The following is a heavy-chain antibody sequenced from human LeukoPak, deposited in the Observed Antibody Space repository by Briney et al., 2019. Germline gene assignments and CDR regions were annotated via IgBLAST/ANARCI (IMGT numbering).Heavy chain of an antibody. CDR2: IIPIFGTA. V-gene: IGHV1-69*13. J-gene: IGHJ6*02. CDR3: ARTRVVATTVIGYYYGMDV. D-gene: IGHD2-15*01. CDR1: GYSFIRYH. Sequence: SVKVSCKASGYSFIRYHIHWVRQAPGQGLEWMGGIIPIFGTANYAQKFQGRVTITADESTSTAYMELSSLRSEDTAVYYCARTRVVATTVIGYYYGMDVWGQGTTVTVSS.